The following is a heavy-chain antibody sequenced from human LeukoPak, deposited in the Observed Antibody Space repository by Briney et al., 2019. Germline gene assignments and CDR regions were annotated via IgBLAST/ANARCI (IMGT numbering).Heavy chain of an antibody. J-gene: IGHJ4*02. V-gene: IGHV4-59*08. CDR2: IYYSGST. CDR3: AIGSYDILTGYFYFDY. CDR1: GGSISSYY. Sequence: SETLSLTCTVSGGSISSYYWSWIRQPPGKGLEWSGYIYYSGSTNYNPSLKSRVTISVDTSKNQFSLKLSSVTAADTAVYYCAIGSYDILTGYFYFDYWGQGTLVTVSS. D-gene: IGHD3-9*01.